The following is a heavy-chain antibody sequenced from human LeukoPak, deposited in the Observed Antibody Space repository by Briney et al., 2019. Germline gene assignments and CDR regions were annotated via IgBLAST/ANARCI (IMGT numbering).Heavy chain of an antibody. J-gene: IGHJ4*02. D-gene: IGHD6-13*01. Sequence: GGSLRLSCVASGFTFSSYWMSWVRQAPGKGLKWVSAICGGGTTYYADSVKGRFTISRDISKNTVHLQVNSLRAEDTAVYYCATGVASGGPPMCWGQGTLVTVSS. V-gene: IGHV3-53*01. CDR3: ATGVASGGPPMC. CDR1: GFTFSSYW. CDR2: ICGGGTT.